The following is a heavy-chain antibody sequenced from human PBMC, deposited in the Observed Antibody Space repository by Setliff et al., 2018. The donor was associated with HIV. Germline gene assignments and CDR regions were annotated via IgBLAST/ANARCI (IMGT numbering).Heavy chain of an antibody. V-gene: IGHV1-2*02. Sequence: ASVKVSCKASGYTFTNYYMHWVRQAPGQGLEWMGWINPNSGGTNYAQKFQGRVNMTRDTSISTTYMELSRLRSDDTAVYYCARDPGYKSTWYGVFDIWGQGTMVTVSS. CDR1: GYTFTNYY. D-gene: IGHD6-13*01. J-gene: IGHJ3*02. CDR2: INPNSGGT. CDR3: ARDPGYKSTWYGVFDI.